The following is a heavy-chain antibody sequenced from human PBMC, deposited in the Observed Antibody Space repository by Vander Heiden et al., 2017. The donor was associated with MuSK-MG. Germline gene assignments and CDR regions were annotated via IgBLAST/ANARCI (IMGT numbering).Heavy chain of an antibody. CDR3: ARLTRALQRQPPIQGRGDY. Sequence: QVQLQQWGAGLLKPSETLSLTCAVYGGSFSGYYWSWIRQPPGKGLEWIGEINHSGSTNYNPSLKRRVTISVDTSKNQFSLKLSSVTAAETAVYYCARLTRALQRQPPIQGRGDYWGQGTLVTVSS. CDR2: INHSGST. V-gene: IGHV4-34*01. D-gene: IGHD4-4*01. CDR1: GGSFSGYY. J-gene: IGHJ4*02.